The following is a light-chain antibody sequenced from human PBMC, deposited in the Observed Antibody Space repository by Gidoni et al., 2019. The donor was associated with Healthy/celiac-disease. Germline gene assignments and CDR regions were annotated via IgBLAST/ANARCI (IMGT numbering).Light chain of an antibody. Sequence: DIQMTQSPSSLSASVGDRVTITCQASQDISNYLNWYQQKPGKPPKRRIYDASNLETGVPSRFSGSGSGTDFTFTISSLQPEDIATYYCQQYDNLLFTFGPGTKVDIK. CDR3: QQYDNLLFT. V-gene: IGKV1-33*01. CDR1: QDISNY. CDR2: DAS. J-gene: IGKJ3*01.